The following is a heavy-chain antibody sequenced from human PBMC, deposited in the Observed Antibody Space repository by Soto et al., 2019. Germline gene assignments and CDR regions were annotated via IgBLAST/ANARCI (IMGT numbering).Heavy chain of an antibody. CDR1: GFTFSSYA. J-gene: IGHJ6*03. CDR2: ISGSGGST. V-gene: IGHV3-23*01. CDR3: AKARPNYYYYYYMDV. Sequence: GGSLRLSCAASGFTFSSYAMSWVRQAPGKGLEWVSAISGSGGSTYYADSGKGRFTISRDNSKNTLYLQMNSLRAEDTSVEYCAKARPNYYYYYYMDVWGKGTTVTVSS.